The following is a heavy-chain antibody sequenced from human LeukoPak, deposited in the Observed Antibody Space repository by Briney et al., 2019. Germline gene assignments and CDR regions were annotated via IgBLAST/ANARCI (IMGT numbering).Heavy chain of an antibody. D-gene: IGHD3-10*01. CDR2: ISAYTGNT. CDR3: AKDFGPDRHKVLITMVRGRPYYFDY. Sequence: ASVKVSCKASGYIFISYGITWVRQAPGQGLEWMGWISAYTGNTNYAQKLQGRVTMTTDTSTTTAYMELRSLRSDDTAVFYCAKDFGPDRHKVLITMVRGRPYYFDYWGQGTLVTVSS. CDR1: GYIFISYG. V-gene: IGHV1-18*01. J-gene: IGHJ4*02.